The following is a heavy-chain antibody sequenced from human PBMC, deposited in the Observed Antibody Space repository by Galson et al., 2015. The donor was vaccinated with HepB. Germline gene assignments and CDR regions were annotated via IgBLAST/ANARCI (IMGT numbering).Heavy chain of an antibody. CDR3: AREGEKRWQLVRAFDY. CDR1: GDSVPSNSAA. J-gene: IGHJ4*02. V-gene: IGHV6-1*01. CDR2: TYYRSKWHN. D-gene: IGHD6-6*01. Sequence: CAISGDSVPSNSAAWNWIRQSPSRGLEWLGRTYYRSKWHNEYAESVKSRITINPDTSKNQFSLQLNSVTPEDAAVYYCAREGEKRWQLVRAFDYWGQGTLVTVSS.